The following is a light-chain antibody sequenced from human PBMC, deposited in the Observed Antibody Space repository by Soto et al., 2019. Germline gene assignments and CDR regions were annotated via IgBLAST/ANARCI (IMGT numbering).Light chain of an antibody. CDR2: DAS. CDR1: QSISSW. Sequence: DIQMTQSPSTLSASVGDRVTITCRASQSISSWLAWYQQKPGKAPKLLIYDASSLKSGVPSRFSGSGSGTEFTLTISNLQPDDFATYYCQQYNTYSWTFGQGTKVDIK. J-gene: IGKJ1*01. CDR3: QQYNTYSWT. V-gene: IGKV1-5*01.